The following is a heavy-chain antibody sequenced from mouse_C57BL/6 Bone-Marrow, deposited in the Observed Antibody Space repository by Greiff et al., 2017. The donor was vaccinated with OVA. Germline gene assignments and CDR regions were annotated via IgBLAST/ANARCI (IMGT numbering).Heavy chain of an antibody. CDR3: TTGVYFFAY. CDR2: IDPENGDT. J-gene: IGHJ3*01. Sequence: VQLQQSGAELVRPGASVKLSCTASGFNIKDDYMHWVKQRPEQGLEWIGWIDPENGDTEYASKFQGKATITADTSSNTSYLQLSSLTSEDTAVYYCTTGVYFFAYWGQGTLVTVSA. CDR1: GFNIKDDY. V-gene: IGHV14-4*01. D-gene: IGHD2-1*01.